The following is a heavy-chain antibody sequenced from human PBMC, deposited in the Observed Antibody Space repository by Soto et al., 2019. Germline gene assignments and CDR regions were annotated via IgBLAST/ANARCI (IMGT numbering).Heavy chain of an antibody. Sequence: GESLKISCKGSGYSFTSYWISWVRQMPGKGLEWMGRIDPSDSYTNYSPSFQGHVTISADKSISTAYLQWSSLKASDTAMYYCARHPFSSSGWFFYYYYGMDVWGQGTTVTVSS. D-gene: IGHD6-19*01. V-gene: IGHV5-10-1*01. CDR1: GYSFTSYW. J-gene: IGHJ6*02. CDR3: ARHPFSSSGWFFYYYYGMDV. CDR2: IDPSDSYT.